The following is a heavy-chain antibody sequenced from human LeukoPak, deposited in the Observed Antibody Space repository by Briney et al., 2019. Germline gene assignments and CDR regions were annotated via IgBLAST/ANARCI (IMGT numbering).Heavy chain of an antibody. J-gene: IGHJ4*02. CDR2: IYSSGST. CDR1: GGSFSGYY. V-gene: IGHV4-59*10. CDR3: ARGGKATVVTM. D-gene: IGHD4-23*01. Sequence: SETLSLTCAVYGGSFSGYYCSWIRQPPGKGLEWIGRIYSSGSTNYNPSLKSRVSMSVDTSKNQFSLKLTSVTAADTALYYCARGGKATVVTMWGQGILVTVSS.